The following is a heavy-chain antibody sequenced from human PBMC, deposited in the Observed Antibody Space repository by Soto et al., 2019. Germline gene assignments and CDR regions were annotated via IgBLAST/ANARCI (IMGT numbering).Heavy chain of an antibody. Sequence: PGESLKISCKGSGYSFTSYWIGWVRQMPGKGLEWMGIIYPSDSDTRYSPSFQGQVTISADKSISTAYLQWSSLKASDTAMYYCARQDCSGGSCYFNGMDVWGQGTTVTVS. V-gene: IGHV5-51*01. D-gene: IGHD2-15*01. J-gene: IGHJ6*02. CDR1: GYSFTSYW. CDR3: ARQDCSGGSCYFNGMDV. CDR2: IYPSDSDT.